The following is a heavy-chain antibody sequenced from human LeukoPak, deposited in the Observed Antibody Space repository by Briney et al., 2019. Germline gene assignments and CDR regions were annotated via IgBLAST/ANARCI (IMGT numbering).Heavy chain of an antibody. D-gene: IGHD6-13*01. V-gene: IGHV4-59*08. CDR3: ARGSEAAAGNIDY. CDR1: GGSISSYY. CDR2: IYYSGRT. J-gene: IGHJ4*02. Sequence: SETLSLTCTVSGGSISSYYWSWIRQPPGKGLEWIGYIYYSGRTNYNPSLKSRVTISVDTSKNQFSLKLSSVTAADTAMYYCARGSEAAAGNIDYWGQGTLVTVSS.